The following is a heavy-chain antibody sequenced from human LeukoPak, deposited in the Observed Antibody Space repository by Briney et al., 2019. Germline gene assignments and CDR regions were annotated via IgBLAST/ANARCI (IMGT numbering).Heavy chain of an antibody. Sequence: SETLSLTCTVSGGSISSYYWSWIRQPPGKGLEWIGSIYYSGSTYYNPSLKSRVTISVDTSKNQFSLKLSSVTAADTAVYYCARSLVYDYVWGSYRLFNYYYYMDVWGKGTTVTISS. V-gene: IGHV4-59*05. J-gene: IGHJ6*03. CDR3: ARSLVYDYVWGSYRLFNYYYYMDV. D-gene: IGHD3-16*02. CDR1: GGSISSYY. CDR2: IYYSGST.